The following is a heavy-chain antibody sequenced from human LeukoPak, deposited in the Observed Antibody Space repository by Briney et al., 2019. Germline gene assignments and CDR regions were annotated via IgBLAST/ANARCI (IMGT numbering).Heavy chain of an antibody. V-gene: IGHV4-59*12. D-gene: IGHD3-22*01. J-gene: IGHJ3*02. CDR2: IYYSGST. CDR1: GGSISSYY. Sequence: PSETLSLTCTVSGGSISSYYWSWIRQPPGKGLEWIGYIYYSGSTNYNPSLKSRVTISVDTSKNQFSLKLSSVTAADTAVYYCARDHSSGYYYRGNAFDIWGQGTMVTVSS. CDR3: ARDHSSGYYYRGNAFDI.